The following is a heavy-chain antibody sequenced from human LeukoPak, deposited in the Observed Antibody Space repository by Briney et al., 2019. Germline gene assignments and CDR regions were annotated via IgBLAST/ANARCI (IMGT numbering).Heavy chain of an antibody. V-gene: IGHV4-39*01. CDR1: GGSISSSSYY. J-gene: IGHJ2*01. CDR3: ARRVLRTDWYFDL. Sequence: SETLSLTCTVSGGSISSSSYYWGWISQPPGKGLEWIGSIYYSGSTYYNPSLKSRVTISVDTSKNQFSLKLSSVTAADTAVYYCARRVLRTDWYFDLWGRGTLVTVSS. D-gene: IGHD3/OR15-3a*01. CDR2: IYYSGST.